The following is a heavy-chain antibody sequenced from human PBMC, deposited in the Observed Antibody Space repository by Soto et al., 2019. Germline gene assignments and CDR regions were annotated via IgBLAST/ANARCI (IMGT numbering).Heavy chain of an antibody. CDR1: GGTFSSYT. V-gene: IGHV1-69*02. CDR2: IIPILGIA. J-gene: IGHJ6*03. CDR3: ARGFGYYYGSGSSSYYMDV. D-gene: IGHD3-10*01. Sequence: QVQLVQSGAEVKKPGSSVKVSCKASGGTFSSYTISWVRQAPGQGLEWMGRIIPILGIANYAQKFQGRVTITAAKSTSTAYMELSSLRSEDTAVYYCARGFGYYYGSGSSSYYMDVWGKGTTVTVSS.